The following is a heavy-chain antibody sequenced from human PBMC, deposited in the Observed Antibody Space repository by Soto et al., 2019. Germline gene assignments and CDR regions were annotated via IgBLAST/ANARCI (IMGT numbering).Heavy chain of an antibody. V-gene: IGHV1-2*02. CDR3: ARAVYCGDDCYSYGMDV. CDR1: GYSFTDDY. J-gene: IGHJ6*02. Sequence: QVQVVQSGAEVTKPGASVKISCKTSGYSFTDDYLHWVRQAPGQGLEWVGWINPLSGSTNFAQKFLGRVSMTRNTYISTAYMELFSLTSYDTAIYYCARAVYCGDDCYSYGMDVWGQGTTVTVSS. CDR2: INPLSGST. D-gene: IGHD2-21*02.